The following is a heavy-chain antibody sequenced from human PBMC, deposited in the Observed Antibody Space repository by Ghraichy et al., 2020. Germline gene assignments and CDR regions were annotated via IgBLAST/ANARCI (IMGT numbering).Heavy chain of an antibody. CDR1: GFAFSNYG. CDR3: ALSYSAGGYYSFVLDV. Sequence: GGSLRLSCAASGFAFSNYGMTWVRQAPGKGLEWVSSIRRSDGNLYYGDSVRGRFTISRDNSKNTLYLQMNSLRAEDTAVYYCALSYSAGGYYSFVLDVWGQGTTVTAAS. D-gene: IGHD1-1*01. V-gene: IGHV3-23*01. J-gene: IGHJ6*02. CDR2: IRRSDGNL.